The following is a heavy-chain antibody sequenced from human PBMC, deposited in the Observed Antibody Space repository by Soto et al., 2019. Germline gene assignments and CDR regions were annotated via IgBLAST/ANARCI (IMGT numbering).Heavy chain of an antibody. V-gene: IGHV1-3*01. CDR1: GYTFTSYA. CDR3: ARSGEPFTYYDFWSGYPTWFDP. Sequence: ASVKVSCKASGYTFTSYAMHWVRQAPGQRLEWMGWINAGNGNTKYSQKFQGRVTITRDTSASTAYMELSSLRSEDTAVYYCARSGEPFTYYDFWSGYPTWFDPWGQENVLTISS. D-gene: IGHD3-3*01. CDR2: INAGNGNT. J-gene: IGHJ5*02.